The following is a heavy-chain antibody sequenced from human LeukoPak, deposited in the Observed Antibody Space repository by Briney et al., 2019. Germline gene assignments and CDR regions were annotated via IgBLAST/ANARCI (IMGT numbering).Heavy chain of an antibody. V-gene: IGHV3-21*01. D-gene: IGHD5-12*01. CDR3: ARDLGGYVYGAFDI. CDR1: GFTFSSYS. CDR2: VSSTSSFI. J-gene: IGHJ3*02. Sequence: GGSLRLSCAASGFTFSSYSINWVRQAPGKGLEWVSCVSSTSSFIYYADSVKGRFTISRDNAKNSLYLQMNSLRAEDTAVYYCARDLGGYVYGAFDIWGQGTMVTVSS.